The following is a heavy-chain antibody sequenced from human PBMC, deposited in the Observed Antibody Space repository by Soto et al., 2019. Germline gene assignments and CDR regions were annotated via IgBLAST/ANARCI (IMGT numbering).Heavy chain of an antibody. J-gene: IGHJ5*02. D-gene: IGHD3-22*01. V-gene: IGHV1-3*01. CDR1: GYSFTKYA. CDR2: IDGGDGDM. Sequence: GASVKVSCKASGYSFTKYARHWVRQAPGQRLEWMGWIDGGDGDMKFSQKFQGRVTVTRDTTASTAYMELSRLGSEDTAVYYCARARAKADRGLTWFDPWGQGSLVTVSS. CDR3: ARARAKADRGLTWFDP.